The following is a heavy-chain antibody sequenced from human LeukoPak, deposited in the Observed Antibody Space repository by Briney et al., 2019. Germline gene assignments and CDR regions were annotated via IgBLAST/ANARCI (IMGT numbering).Heavy chain of an antibody. CDR1: GGSFTNNY. D-gene: IGHD6-19*01. J-gene: IGHJ4*02. CDR3: AREHSSGWYHFDY. CDR2: INHSGST. Sequence: PSETLSLTCAVYGGSFTNNYWSWIRQPPGKGLEWIGEINHSGSTNYNSSLKSRVTISVDTSKNQFSLKLSSVTAADTAVYYCAREHSSGWYHFDYWGQGTLVTVSS. V-gene: IGHV4-34*01.